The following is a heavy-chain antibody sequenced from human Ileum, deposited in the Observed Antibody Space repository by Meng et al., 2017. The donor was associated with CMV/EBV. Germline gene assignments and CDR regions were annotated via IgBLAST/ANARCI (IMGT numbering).Heavy chain of an antibody. D-gene: IGHD2-2*01. CDR2: ILPGDSDT. Sequence: GESLKISCMGSGYIFTDYWIGWVRQMPGKGLEWMGIILPGDSDTRYSPSFQGQVIISADKSITTAYLQWSSLKASDTAMYYCSRHKKAPYCSSTSCYETFGWFDPWGQGTLVTVSS. V-gene: IGHV5-51*01. CDR3: SRHKKAPYCSSTSCYETFGWFDP. CDR1: GYIFTDYW. J-gene: IGHJ5*02.